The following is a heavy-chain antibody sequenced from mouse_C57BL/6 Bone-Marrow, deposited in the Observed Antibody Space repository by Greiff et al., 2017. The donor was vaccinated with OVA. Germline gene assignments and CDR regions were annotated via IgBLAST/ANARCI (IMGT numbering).Heavy chain of an antibody. CDR2: IYPGDGDT. CDR1: GYAFSSSW. CDR3: AGTAQVTGYFDY. V-gene: IGHV1-82*01. J-gene: IGHJ2*01. Sequence: VQLQQSGPELVKPGASVKISCKASGYAFSSSWMNWVKQRPGKGLEWIGRIYPGDGDTNYNGKFKGKATLTADKSSSTAYMQLSSLTSEDSAVYFCAGTAQVTGYFDYWGQGTTLTVSS. D-gene: IGHD3-2*02.